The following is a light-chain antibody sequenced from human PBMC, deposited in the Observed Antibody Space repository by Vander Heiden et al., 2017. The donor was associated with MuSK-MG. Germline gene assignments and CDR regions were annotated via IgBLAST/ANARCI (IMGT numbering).Light chain of an antibody. Sequence: SPGTLSLSPGERATLSCRVSQSVSSSYLAWHQQKPGQAPRLLIYGASSRATGIPDKFSASGSGTDFTLTINRLEPEDVAVYYCKQVGSSPFTFGGGTKVEIK. V-gene: IGKV3-20*01. CDR2: GAS. CDR1: QSVSSSY. CDR3: KQVGSSPFT. J-gene: IGKJ4*01.